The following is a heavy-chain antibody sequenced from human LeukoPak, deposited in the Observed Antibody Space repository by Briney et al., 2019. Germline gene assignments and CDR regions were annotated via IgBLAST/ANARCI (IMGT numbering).Heavy chain of an antibody. V-gene: IGHV4-4*07. CDR1: GGSINSY. CDR2: ISGSGTI. CDR3: ARDRLFYDILTGYYRDYYMDV. Sequence: SETLSLTCTVSGGSINSYWSWIRQPAGKGLEWIGRISGSGTITYNPALQSRLSISIDTSKNQFSLKLSSVTAADTAVYYCARDRLFYDILTGYYRDYYMDVWGKGTTVTVSS. J-gene: IGHJ6*03. D-gene: IGHD3-9*01.